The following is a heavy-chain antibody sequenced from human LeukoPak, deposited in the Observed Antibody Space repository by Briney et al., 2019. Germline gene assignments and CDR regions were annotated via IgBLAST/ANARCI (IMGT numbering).Heavy chain of an antibody. J-gene: IGHJ4*02. CDR1: GFNFANHA. CDR3: VREDTPATANY. CDR2: ISGGGDIT. D-gene: IGHD2-21*02. Sequence: GGSLRLSCAASGFNFANHAMSWVRQTPGKGLEWVSAISGGGDITYYADSVTGRFTISRDNSKDTLFLQMHSLRPGDTAVYYCVREDTPATANYWGEGTLVTISS. V-gene: IGHV3-23*01.